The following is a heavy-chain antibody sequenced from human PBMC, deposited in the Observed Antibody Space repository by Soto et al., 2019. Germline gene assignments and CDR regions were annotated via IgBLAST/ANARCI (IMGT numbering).Heavy chain of an antibody. CDR1: GFTFSSYA. D-gene: IGHD6-13*01. CDR3: AKGPKFSSSWFDY. Sequence: GGSLRLSCAASGFTFSSYAMSWVRQAPGKGLEWVSAISGSGGSTYYADSVKGRFTISRDNSKNTLYLQMNSQRDEDTAVYYCAKGPKFSSSWFDYWGQGTLVTVSS. CDR2: ISGSGGST. J-gene: IGHJ4*02. V-gene: IGHV3-23*01.